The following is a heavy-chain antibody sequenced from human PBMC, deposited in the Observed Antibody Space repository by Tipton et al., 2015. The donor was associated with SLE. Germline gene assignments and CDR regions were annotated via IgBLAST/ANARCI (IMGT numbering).Heavy chain of an antibody. Sequence: SLRLSCAASGFTFRFYAMTWVRQAPGKGLEWVSTVRSSGDNTYHADSVKGRFSISRDNSRNTVSLQMNSLRAEDTAVYYCARGRYFDLWGRGTLVTVSS. CDR2: VRSSGDNT. V-gene: IGHV3-23*01. J-gene: IGHJ2*01. CDR3: ARGRYFDL. CDR1: GFTFRFYA.